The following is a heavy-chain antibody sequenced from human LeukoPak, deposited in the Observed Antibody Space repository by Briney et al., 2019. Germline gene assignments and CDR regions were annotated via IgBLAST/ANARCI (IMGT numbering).Heavy chain of an antibody. CDR2: ISGSGGST. D-gene: IGHD3-22*01. CDR3: AKASSRITMIVVVSDFDY. CDR1: GFTFSNYN. Sequence: GGSLRLSCAASGFTFSNYNMNWVRQAPGKGLEWVSAISGSGGSTYYADSVKGRFTISRDNSKNTLYLQMNSLRAEDTAVYYCAKASSRITMIVVVSDFDYWGQGTLVTVSS. J-gene: IGHJ4*02. V-gene: IGHV3-23*01.